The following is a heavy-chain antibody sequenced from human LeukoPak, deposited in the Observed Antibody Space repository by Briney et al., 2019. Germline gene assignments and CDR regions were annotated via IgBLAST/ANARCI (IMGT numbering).Heavy chain of an antibody. CDR3: ARGGTLEYFQH. J-gene: IGHJ1*01. Sequence: GGSLRLSCAASGFTFSSYEMNWVRQAPGKGLEWVSYISSSGSTIYYADSVKGRFTISRDNAKNSLYLQMNSLRAEDTAVYYCARGGTLEYFQHWGQGTLVTLSS. V-gene: IGHV3-48*03. CDR1: GFTFSSYE. CDR2: ISSSGSTI.